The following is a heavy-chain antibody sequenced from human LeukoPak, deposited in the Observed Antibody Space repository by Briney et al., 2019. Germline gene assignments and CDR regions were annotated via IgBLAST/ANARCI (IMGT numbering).Heavy chain of an antibody. J-gene: IGHJ4*02. CDR2: IRNDGHDT. Sequence: QPGGSLRLSCAASGFAFSSYWMHWVRQAPGQGLVWVSRIRNDGHDTSYADSVKGRFTISRDNAKNTVYLQMNSLRAEDMAVYYCARDPSSGWPNLDFWGQGILVTVSS. CDR1: GFAFSSYW. D-gene: IGHD6-19*01. V-gene: IGHV3-74*01. CDR3: ARDPSSGWPNLDF.